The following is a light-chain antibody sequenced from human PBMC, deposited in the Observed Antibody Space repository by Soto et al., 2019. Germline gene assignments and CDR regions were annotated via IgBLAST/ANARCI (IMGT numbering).Light chain of an antibody. J-gene: IGKJ5*01. Sequence: DIQMTQSPSSLSASVGDRVTITCRASQSIRSHLNWYQQKPGKAPKLLIYKASTLKSGVPSRFSGSGSGTEFTLTISSLQPDDFATYYCQQYNSYSITFGQGTRLEIK. CDR1: QSIRSH. V-gene: IGKV1-5*03. CDR2: KAS. CDR3: QQYNSYSIT.